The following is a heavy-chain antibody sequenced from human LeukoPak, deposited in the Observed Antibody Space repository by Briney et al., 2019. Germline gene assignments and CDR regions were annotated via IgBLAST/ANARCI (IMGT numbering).Heavy chain of an antibody. CDR1: GFTFSNAW. D-gene: IGHD3-22*01. V-gene: IGHV3-15*01. CDR2: IKSKTDGGTT. J-gene: IGHJ3*02. CDR3: TTEDGDSSGYYYFYDAFDI. Sequence: PGGSLRLSCAASGFTFSNAWMSWVRQAPGKGLEGVGRIKSKTDGGTTDYDAPVKGRFTISRDDSKNTLYLQMNSLETEDTAVYYCTTEDGDSSGYYYFYDAFDIWGQGTMVTVSS.